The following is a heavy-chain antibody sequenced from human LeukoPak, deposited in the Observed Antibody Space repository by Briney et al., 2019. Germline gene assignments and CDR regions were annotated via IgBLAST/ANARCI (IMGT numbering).Heavy chain of an antibody. CDR2: ISGSGGGT. J-gene: IGHJ6*04. CDR1: GFTFSTYG. Sequence: LPGGSLRLSCAASGFTFSTYGMSWVRQAPGKGLEWVSGISGSGGGTYYADSVKGRFTISRDNSKKTLYLQMNSLRAEDTAVYYCAELGITMIGGVWGKGTTVTISS. V-gene: IGHV3-23*01. CDR3: AELGITMIGGV. D-gene: IGHD3-10*02.